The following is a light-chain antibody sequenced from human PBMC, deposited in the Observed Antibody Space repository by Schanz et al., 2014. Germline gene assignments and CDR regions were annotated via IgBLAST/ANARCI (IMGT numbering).Light chain of an antibody. V-gene: IGLV1-40*01. J-gene: IGLJ3*02. CDR1: SSNIGAGYD. CDR3: SSFGGSNNPPWV. Sequence: QSVLTQSPSVSGAPGQRVTISCTGSSSNIGAGYDVHWYQQLPGTAPKLLIYGNSNRPSGVPDRFSGSKSGNTASLTVSGLQAEDEADYYCSSFGGSNNPPWVFGGGTKLTVL. CDR2: GNS.